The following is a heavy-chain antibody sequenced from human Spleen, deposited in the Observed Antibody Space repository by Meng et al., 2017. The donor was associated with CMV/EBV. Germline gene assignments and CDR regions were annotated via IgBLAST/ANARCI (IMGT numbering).Heavy chain of an antibody. CDR1: GGSISSSSYY. D-gene: IGHD6-13*01. Sequence: GSLRLSCTVSGGSISSSSYYWGWIRQPPGKGLEWIGSIYYSGSTYYNPSLKSRVTMLVDTSKNQFSLKLSSVTAADTAVYYCASGYTSSWYWFESWGQGTLVTVSS. CDR2: IYYSGST. J-gene: IGHJ5*01. V-gene: IGHV4-39*07. CDR3: ASGYTSSWYWFES.